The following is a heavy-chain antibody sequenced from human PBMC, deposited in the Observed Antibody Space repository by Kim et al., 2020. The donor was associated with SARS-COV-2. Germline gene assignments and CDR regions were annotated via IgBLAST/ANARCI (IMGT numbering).Heavy chain of an antibody. D-gene: IGHD2-15*01. Sequence: SETLSHTCTVSGGSISSYYWSWIRQPPGKGLEWIGYIYNSGSTNSNPSLKSRVTISVDTSKNQFSLKLGPVTAADTAVYSCARRYCSGGSCYGPSNFDYWGQGSLVTVSS. CDR3: ARRYCSGGSCYGPSNFDY. V-gene: IGHV4-59*08. CDR2: IYNSGST. J-gene: IGHJ4*02. CDR1: GGSISSYY.